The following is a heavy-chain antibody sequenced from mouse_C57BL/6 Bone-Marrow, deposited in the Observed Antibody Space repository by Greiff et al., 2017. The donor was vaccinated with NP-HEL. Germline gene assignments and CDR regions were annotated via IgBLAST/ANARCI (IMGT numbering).Heavy chain of an antibody. CDR3: ARDYGSSYWYFDG. Sequence: VHLVESGAELAKPGASVKLSCKASGYTFTSYWMHWVKQRPGQGLEWIGYINPSSGYTKYNQKFKDKATLTADKSSSTAYMQLSSLTYEDSAVYYCARDYGSSYWYFDGWGTGTTVTVSS. J-gene: IGHJ1*03. D-gene: IGHD1-1*01. CDR2: INPSSGYT. CDR1: GYTFTSYW. V-gene: IGHV1-7*01.